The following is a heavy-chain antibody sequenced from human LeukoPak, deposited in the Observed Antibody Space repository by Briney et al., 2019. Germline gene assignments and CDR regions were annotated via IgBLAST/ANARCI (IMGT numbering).Heavy chain of an antibody. CDR3: ARDRNYYDSSGYLNWYFDL. J-gene: IGHJ2*01. CDR2: IYYSGST. D-gene: IGHD3-22*01. Sequence: SETLSLTCTVSGGSVNRGSYYWSWIRQPPGKELEWIGYIYYSGSTNYNPSLKSRVTISLDTSKNQFSLKLSSVTAADTAVYYCARDRNYYDSSGYLNWYFDLWGRGTLVTVPS. V-gene: IGHV4-61*01. CDR1: GGSVNRGSYY.